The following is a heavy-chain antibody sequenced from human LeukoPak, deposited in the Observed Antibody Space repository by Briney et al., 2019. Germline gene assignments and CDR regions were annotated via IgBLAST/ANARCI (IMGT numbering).Heavy chain of an antibody. V-gene: IGHV4-59*08. J-gene: IGHJ4*02. Sequence: KTSETLSLTCTVTGGSIRSYYWSWIRQPPGKGLEWIGYFYNSGSTNYNPSLKSRVTISVDTSKNQLSLKLNSVTATDTAVYYCARHLRPGYSGYDSAFDYWGQGSLDIVSS. CDR1: GGSIRSYY. CDR3: ARHLRPGYSGYDSAFDY. D-gene: IGHD5-12*01. CDR2: FYNSGST.